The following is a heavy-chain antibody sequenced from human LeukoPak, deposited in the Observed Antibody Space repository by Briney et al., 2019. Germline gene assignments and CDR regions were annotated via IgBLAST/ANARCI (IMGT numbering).Heavy chain of an antibody. CDR2: IIPIFGTA. D-gene: IGHD3-22*01. CDR1: GGTFISYA. J-gene: IGHJ4*02. V-gene: IGHV1-69*05. CDR3: ARPKAEYYYDSSGYFQFDY. Sequence: SVKVSCKASGGTFISYAISWVRQAPGQGLEWIGRIIPIFGTANYAQKFQGRVTITTDESTSTAYMELSSLRSEDTAVYYCARPKAEYYYDSSGYFQFDYWGQGTLVTVSS.